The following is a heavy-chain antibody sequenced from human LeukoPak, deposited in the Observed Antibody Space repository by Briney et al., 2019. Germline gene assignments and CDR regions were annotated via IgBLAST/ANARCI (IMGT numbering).Heavy chain of an antibody. CDR1: GFTFSSYG. J-gene: IGHJ4*02. CDR3: AKGALWFGESSFDY. Sequence: PGRSLRLSCAASGFTFSSYGMHWVRQAPGKGLEWVAVISYDGSNKYYADSVKGRFTISRDNSKNTLYLQMNSLRAEDTAVYYCAKGALWFGESSFDYWGQGTLVTVSS. CDR2: ISYDGSNK. V-gene: IGHV3-30*18. D-gene: IGHD3-10*01.